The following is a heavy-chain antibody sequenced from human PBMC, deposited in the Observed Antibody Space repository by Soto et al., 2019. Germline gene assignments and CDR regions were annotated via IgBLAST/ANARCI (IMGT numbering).Heavy chain of an antibody. V-gene: IGHV4-4*02. Sequence: PSETLSLTCAVSGGAISSSKWWSWVRQPPGKGLEWIGEIYQSGSTNYNPSLKSRVTISVDTSKKQFSLKLSSVTAADTAVYYCARRGGATIMDYWGQGTLVTVSS. CDR3: ARRGGATIMDY. D-gene: IGHD5-12*01. CDR2: IYQSGST. CDR1: GGAISSSKW. J-gene: IGHJ4*02.